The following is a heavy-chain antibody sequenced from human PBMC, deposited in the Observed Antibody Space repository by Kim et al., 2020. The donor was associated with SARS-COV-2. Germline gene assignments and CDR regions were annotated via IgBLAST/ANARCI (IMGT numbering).Heavy chain of an antibody. CDR1: GGTFSSYA. D-gene: IGHD2-15*01. CDR3: ARGASVQLGYMYYFDY. CDR2: IIPIFGTA. Sequence: SVKVSCKASGGTFSSYAISWVRQAPGQGLEWMGGIIPIFGTANYAQKFQGRVTITADESTSTAYMELSSLRSEDTAVYYCARGASVQLGYMYYFDYWGQGTLVTVSS. V-gene: IGHV1-69*13. J-gene: IGHJ4*02.